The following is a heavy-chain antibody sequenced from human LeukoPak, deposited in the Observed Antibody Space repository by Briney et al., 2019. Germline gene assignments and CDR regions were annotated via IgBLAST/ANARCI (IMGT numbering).Heavy chain of an antibody. CDR3: ARDPQRGAPDYFDS. J-gene: IGHJ4*02. CDR1: GSTFSSHT. Sequence: GGSLRLSCAASGSTFSSHTMNWVRQAPGKGLEWVSYISNTGSVIYYADPVKGRFTISRDNAKNSLYLQMNSLRAEDTAVYYCARDPQRGAPDYFDSWGQGTLVTVSS. CDR2: ISNTGSVI. D-gene: IGHD6-25*01. V-gene: IGHV3-48*04.